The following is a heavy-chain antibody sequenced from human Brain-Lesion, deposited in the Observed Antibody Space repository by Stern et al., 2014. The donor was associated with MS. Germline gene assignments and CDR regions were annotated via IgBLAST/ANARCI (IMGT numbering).Heavy chain of an antibody. J-gene: IGHJ6*02. CDR3: ARDQRGITIFGVVTDYYYLGMDV. CDR2: INPNTGGT. CDR1: GYIFTGYY. D-gene: IGHD3-3*01. V-gene: IGHV1-2*02. Sequence: VQLLQSEAEVKKPGASVKVSCKTSGYIFTGYYIHWVRQAPGQGLEWMAWINPNTGGTKYAQKFQGRVTMRRDTSISTGSVELVSLTSDDTAVYYCARDQRGITIFGVVTDYYYLGMDVWGQGTTVTVSS.